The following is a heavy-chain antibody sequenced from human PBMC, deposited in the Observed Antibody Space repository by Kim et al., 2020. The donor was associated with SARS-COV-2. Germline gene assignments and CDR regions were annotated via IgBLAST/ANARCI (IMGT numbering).Heavy chain of an antibody. J-gene: IGHJ4*02. D-gene: IGHD6-13*01. Sequence: GGSLRLSCAASGFTFDDYAMHWVRQAPGKGLEWVSGISWNSGSIGYADSVKGRFTISRDNAKNSLYLQMNSLRAEDTALYYCAKGPSSSWTIYFDYWGQGTLVTVSS. CDR1: GFTFDDYA. CDR2: ISWNSGSI. CDR3: AKGPSSSWTIYFDY. V-gene: IGHV3-9*01.